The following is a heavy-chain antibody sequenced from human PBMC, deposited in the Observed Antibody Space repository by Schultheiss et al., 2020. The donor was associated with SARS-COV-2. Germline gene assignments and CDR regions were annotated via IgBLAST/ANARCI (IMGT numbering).Heavy chain of an antibody. CDR3: ASAPYSSSNYYFDY. Sequence: GGSLRLSCAASGFTFSSYAMSWVRQAPGKGLEWVSVIYSCGSTYYADSVKGRFTISRDNSKNTLYLQMNSLRAEDTAVYYCASAPYSSSNYYFDYWGQGTLVTVSS. J-gene: IGHJ4*02. CDR1: GFTFSSYA. D-gene: IGHD6-13*01. CDR2: IYSCGST. V-gene: IGHV3-66*01.